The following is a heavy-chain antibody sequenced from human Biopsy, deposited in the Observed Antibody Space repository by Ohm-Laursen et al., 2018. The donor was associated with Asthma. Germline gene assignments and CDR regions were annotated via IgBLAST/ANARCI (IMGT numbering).Heavy chain of an antibody. CDR1: GFSVSTKY. Sequence: SLRLSCSASGFSVSTKYMSWVRQAPGKGLEWVSLIYSGDNTYYADSMKGRFTISRDHSKLYLQMNNLRAEDAAVYHCARISRLGYNSLDYGMDVWGQGTTVTVSS. D-gene: IGHD5-24*01. V-gene: IGHV3-53*01. CDR3: ARISRLGYNSLDYGMDV. J-gene: IGHJ6*02. CDR2: IYSGDNT.